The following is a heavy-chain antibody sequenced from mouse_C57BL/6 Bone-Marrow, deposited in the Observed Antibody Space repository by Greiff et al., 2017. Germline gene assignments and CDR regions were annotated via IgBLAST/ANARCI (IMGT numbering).Heavy chain of an antibody. Sequence: QVQLQQPGAELVKPGASVKMSCKASGYTFTSYWITWVKQRPRQGLEWIGDISPGSGSTNYNEKFKSKGTLTVDTSSSTAYMQLSSLTSEDSAVYYCNKFITTVVANYAMDYWGQGTSVTVSS. J-gene: IGHJ4*01. V-gene: IGHV1-55*01. CDR1: GYTFTSYW. CDR3: NKFITTVVANYAMDY. CDR2: ISPGSGST. D-gene: IGHD1-1*01.